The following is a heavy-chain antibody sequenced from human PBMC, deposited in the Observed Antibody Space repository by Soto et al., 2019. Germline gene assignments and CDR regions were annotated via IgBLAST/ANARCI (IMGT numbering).Heavy chain of an antibody. J-gene: IGHJ4*02. Sequence: SETLSLTCAVYGGSFSGYYWSWIRRPPGKGLEWIGEINHSGSTNYNPSLKSRVTISVDTSKNQFSLKLSSVTAADTAVYYCARVNCSGGSCYWATEYYFDYWGQGTLVTVSS. D-gene: IGHD2-15*01. CDR3: ARVNCSGGSCYWATEYYFDY. V-gene: IGHV4-34*01. CDR2: INHSGST. CDR1: GGSFSGYY.